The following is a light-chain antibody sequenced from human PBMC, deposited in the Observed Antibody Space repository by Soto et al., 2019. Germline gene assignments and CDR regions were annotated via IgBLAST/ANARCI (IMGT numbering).Light chain of an antibody. Sequence: DIQITQSPSTLSASVGDRVTITCRASQSISSWLAWYQQKPGKAPKLLIYKASSLESGVPSRFSGSGSGTEFALAISSLQSEDFAVYYCQQYENWPSITFGQGTRLEIK. CDR3: QQYENWPSIT. CDR2: KAS. J-gene: IGKJ5*01. V-gene: IGKV1-5*03. CDR1: QSISSW.